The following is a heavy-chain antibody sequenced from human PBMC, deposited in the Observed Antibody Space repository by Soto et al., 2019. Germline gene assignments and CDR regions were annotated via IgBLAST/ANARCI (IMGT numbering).Heavy chain of an antibody. V-gene: IGHV4-59*01. CDR3: ARLRLVAVAGTWDYYYGMDV. Sequence: PSETLSLTCTVSGGSISSYYWSWIRQPPGKGLEWIGYIDYSGSTNYNPSLKSGVTISVATSKNQFSLKLSSVTAPDTAVYYCARLRLVAVAGTWDYYYGMDVWRQRTTFAASS. CDR2: IDYSGST. CDR1: GGSISSYY. J-gene: IGHJ6*02. D-gene: IGHD6-19*01.